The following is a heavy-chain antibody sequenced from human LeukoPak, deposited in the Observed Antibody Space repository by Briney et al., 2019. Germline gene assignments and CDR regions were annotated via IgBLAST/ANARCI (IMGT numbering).Heavy chain of an antibody. V-gene: IGHV1-18*01. D-gene: IGHD6-6*01. J-gene: IGHJ5*02. CDR2: ISAYNGNT. Sequence: ASVKVSCKASGYTFTSYGISWVRQAPGQGLEWMGWISAYNGNTNYAQKLQGRVTMTRNTSISTAYMELSSLRSEDTAVYYCAREGEYSSSSGTYNWFDPWGQGTLVTVSS. CDR1: GYTFTSYG. CDR3: AREGEYSSSSGTYNWFDP.